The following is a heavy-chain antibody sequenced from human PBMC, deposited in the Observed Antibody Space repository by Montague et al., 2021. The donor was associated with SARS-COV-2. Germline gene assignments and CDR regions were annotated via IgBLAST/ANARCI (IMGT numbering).Heavy chain of an antibody. V-gene: IGHV4-34*01. CDR2: INHSGST. CDR1: GGSFSGYY. CDR3: ARGSRQWLVRPPHYYYFDY. Sequence: SETLSLTCAVYGGSFSGYYWSWIRQPPGKGPEWIGEINHSGSTNYNPSLKSRVTISVDTSKDQFSLKLSSVTAADTAVYCCARGSRQWLVRPPHYYYFDYWGQGTLVTVSS. D-gene: IGHD6-19*01. J-gene: IGHJ4*02.